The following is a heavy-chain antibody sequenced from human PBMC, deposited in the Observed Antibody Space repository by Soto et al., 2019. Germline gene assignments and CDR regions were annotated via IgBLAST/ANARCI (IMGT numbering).Heavy chain of an antibody. CDR1: GFTFSSFF. D-gene: IGHD4-17*01. CDR2: IGANGGGT. Sequence: GGSLRLSCAASGFTFSSFFMSWVRQAPGKGLDWVSGIGANGGGTYYADTVKGRFIISRDNSKNTLYLKMNSLRAEDTAVYYCARDPNGDYLGAFDFWGQKTMVTVSS. J-gene: IGHJ3*01. CDR3: ARDPNGDYLGAFDF. V-gene: IGHV3-23*01.